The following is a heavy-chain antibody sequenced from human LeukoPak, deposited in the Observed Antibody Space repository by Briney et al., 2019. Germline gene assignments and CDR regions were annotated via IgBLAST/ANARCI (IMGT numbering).Heavy chain of an antibody. J-gene: IGHJ3*02. CDR1: GGSISSYY. Sequence: SETLSLTCTVSGGSISSYYWSWIRQPTGKGLEWIGYIYTSGSTNYNPSLKSRVTISVDTSKNQFSLKLSSVTAADTAVYYCARRDQYCSSTSCYFGSFDIWGQGTMVTVSS. CDR3: ARRDQYCSSTSCYFGSFDI. D-gene: IGHD2-2*01. CDR2: IYTSGST. V-gene: IGHV4-4*09.